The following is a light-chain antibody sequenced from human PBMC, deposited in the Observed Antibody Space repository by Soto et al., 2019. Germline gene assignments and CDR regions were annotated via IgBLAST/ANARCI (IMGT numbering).Light chain of an antibody. J-gene: IGKJ3*01. CDR2: GAS. V-gene: IGKV3-20*01. CDR3: QQYDNTPPSVT. CDR1: QSVTSNY. Sequence: EIVLTQSPGTLSLSPGERATLSCRTGQSVTSNYLAWYQQKPGQAPRLLVYGASRRATGIPDRFSGGGSGTDFILTISRLEPEDFAVYYCQQYDNTPPSVTFGPGTKVDI.